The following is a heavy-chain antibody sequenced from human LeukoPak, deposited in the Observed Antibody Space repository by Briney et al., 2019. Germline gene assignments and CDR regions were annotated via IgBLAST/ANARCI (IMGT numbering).Heavy chain of an antibody. V-gene: IGHV3-30*04. CDR1: GFTFSSYA. D-gene: IGHD4-17*01. J-gene: IGHJ4*02. Sequence: PGRSLRLSCAASGFTFSSYAMHWVRQAPGKGLEWVAVISYDGSNKYYADSVKGRFTNSRDNSKNTLYLQMNSLRAEDTAVYYCARNRVGDILFDYWGQGTLVTVSS. CDR3: ARNRVGDILFDY. CDR2: ISYDGSNK.